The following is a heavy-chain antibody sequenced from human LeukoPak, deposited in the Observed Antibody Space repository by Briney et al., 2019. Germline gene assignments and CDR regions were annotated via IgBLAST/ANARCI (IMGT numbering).Heavy chain of an antibody. CDR3: ATPQWELHLFDY. Sequence: GASVKASCKVSGHTLTELSIHWVRQPPGKGLEWMGGFDPEDGETIYAQKFQGRVTMTEDTSTDTAYMELRSLTSEDTAIYYCATPQWELHLFDYWGQGTLVTVSS. CDR1: GHTLTELS. CDR2: FDPEDGET. V-gene: IGHV1-24*01. D-gene: IGHD1-26*01. J-gene: IGHJ4*02.